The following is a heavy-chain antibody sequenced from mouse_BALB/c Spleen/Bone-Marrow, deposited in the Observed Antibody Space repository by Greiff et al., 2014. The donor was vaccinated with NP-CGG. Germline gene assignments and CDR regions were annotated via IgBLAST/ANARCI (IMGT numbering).Heavy chain of an antibody. CDR2: INPGSGGT. J-gene: IGHJ4*01. Sequence: LVESGAELVRPGTSVKVSCKASGYAFTNYLIAWVKQRPGQGLEWIGVINPGSGGTNYNEKFKGKATLTADKSSSTAYMQLSSLTSDVSAVYFCARSLLRLQNAMDYWGQGTSVTVSS. D-gene: IGHD1-2*01. CDR1: GYAFTNYL. V-gene: IGHV1-54*01. CDR3: ARSLLRLQNAMDY.